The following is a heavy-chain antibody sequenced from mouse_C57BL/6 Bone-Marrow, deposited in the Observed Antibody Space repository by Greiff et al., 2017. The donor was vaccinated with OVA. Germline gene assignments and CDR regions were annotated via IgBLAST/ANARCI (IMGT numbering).Heavy chain of an antibody. D-gene: IGHD2-3*01. CDR2: IYPGDGDT. V-gene: IGHV1-82*01. Sequence: QVQLQQSGPELVKPGASVKISCKASGYAFSSSWVNWVKQRPGKGLEWIGRIYPGDGDTNYNGKFKGKATLTADKSSSTAYMQLSSLTSEDSAVYFCARDGYYVKNYAMDDWGQGTSVTVSS. J-gene: IGHJ4*01. CDR1: GYAFSSSW. CDR3: ARDGYYVKNYAMDD.